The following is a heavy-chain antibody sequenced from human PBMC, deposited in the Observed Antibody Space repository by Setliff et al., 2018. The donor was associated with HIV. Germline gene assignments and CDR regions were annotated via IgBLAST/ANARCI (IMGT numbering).Heavy chain of an antibody. V-gene: IGHV1-46*01. J-gene: IGHJ3*02. CDR2: INPSGGST. CDR1: GYTFTSYY. CDR3: ARPTLIVGAPDAVDI. Sequence: ASVKVSCKASGYTFTSYYMHWVRQAPGQGLEWMGIINPSGGSTSYAQKFQGRVTMTRDTSTSTVYMELSSLRSEDTAVYYCARPTLIVGAPDAVDIWGQGTMVTVSS. D-gene: IGHD1-26*01.